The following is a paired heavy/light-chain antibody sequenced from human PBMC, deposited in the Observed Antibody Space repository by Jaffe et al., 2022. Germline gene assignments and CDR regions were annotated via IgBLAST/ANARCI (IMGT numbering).Light chain of an antibody. Sequence: EIVLTQSPATLSLSPGERATLSCRASQSVSSYLAWYQQKPGQAPRLLIYDASNRATGIPARFSGSGSGTDFTLTISSLEPEDFAVYYCQQRSNWPTTFGQGTRLEIK. V-gene: IGKV3-11*01. CDR3: QQRSNWPTT. CDR2: DAS. CDR1: QSVSSY. J-gene: IGKJ5*01.
Heavy chain of an antibody. CDR2: ISSSSSTI. Sequence: EVQLVESGGGLVQPGGSLRLSCAASGFTFSSYSMNWVRQAPGKGLEWVSYISSSSSTIYYADSVKGRFTISRDNAKNSLYLQMNSLRAEDTAVYYCASGYCSGGSCQPALEDVWGKGTTVTVSS. D-gene: IGHD2-15*01. J-gene: IGHJ6*04. CDR3: ASGYCSGGSCQPALEDV. CDR1: GFTFSSYS. V-gene: IGHV3-48*01.